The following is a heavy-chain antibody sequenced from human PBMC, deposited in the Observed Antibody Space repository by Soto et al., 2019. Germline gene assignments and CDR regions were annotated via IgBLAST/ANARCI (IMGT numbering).Heavy chain of an antibody. CDR1: GGSISSCY. Sequence: VQLQESAPGLVKPSETLSLTCTVSGGSISSCYWCWIRQPPGKGPEWIGCIYYSGSTNYNPSLKSGVTISADNSTNNFSLKLSTVTAADTAVYYCARWTTVTTERVDALDIWGQGTMVTVSS. J-gene: IGHJ3*02. CDR2: IYYSGST. CDR3: ARWTTVTTERVDALDI. D-gene: IGHD4-17*01. V-gene: IGHV4-59*01.